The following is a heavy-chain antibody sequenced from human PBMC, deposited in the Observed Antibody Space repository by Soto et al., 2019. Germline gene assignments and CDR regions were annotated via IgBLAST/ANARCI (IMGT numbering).Heavy chain of an antibody. V-gene: IGHV3-15*07. CDR3: TTERCSGGSCYSYYYYGMDV. CDR2: IKSKTDGGTT. CDR1: GFTFSNAW. J-gene: IGHJ6*02. Sequence: GGSLRLSCAASGFTFSNAWMNWVRQAPGKGLEWVGRIKSKTDGGTTDYAAPVKGRFTISRDDSKNTLYLQMNSLKTEDTAVYYCTTERCSGGSCYSYYYYGMDVWGQGTTVTVSS. D-gene: IGHD2-15*01.